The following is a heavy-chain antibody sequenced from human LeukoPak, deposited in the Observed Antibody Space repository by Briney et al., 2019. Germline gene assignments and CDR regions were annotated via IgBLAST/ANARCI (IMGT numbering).Heavy chain of an antibody. D-gene: IGHD4-17*01. Sequence: GGSLRLSCAASGFTFNIYGMSWVRQAPGKGLEWVSGISGGGDRIHYAESVKGRFTISRDNSKNTVYLQMNSLRAEDTAVYYCAKDLDGDPEYWGQGTLVTVSS. J-gene: IGHJ4*02. CDR1: GFTFNIYG. V-gene: IGHV3-23*01. CDR2: ISGGGDRI. CDR3: AKDLDGDPEY.